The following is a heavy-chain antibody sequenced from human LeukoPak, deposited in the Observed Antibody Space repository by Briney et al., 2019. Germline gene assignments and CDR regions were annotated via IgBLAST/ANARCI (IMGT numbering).Heavy chain of an antibody. D-gene: IGHD2-21*02. V-gene: IGHV3-23*01. CDR2: VRTSGVKT. CDR1: GFIFSNYA. CDR3: VKAVSVTAWDC. J-gene: IGHJ4*02. Sequence: GGSLRLSCAASGFIFSNYAMSWVRQAPGKGLEWVSDVRTSGVKTYYADSVKGRFTISRDNSKNTVYLQMNSLRAEDTAVYYCVKAVSVTAWDCWGQGTLVTVSS.